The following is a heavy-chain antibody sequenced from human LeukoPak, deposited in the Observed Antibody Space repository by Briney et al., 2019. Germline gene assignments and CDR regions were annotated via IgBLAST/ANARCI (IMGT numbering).Heavy chain of an antibody. CDR3: ARDCSSTSCYAGPYYYYGMDV. CDR2: IYTSGST. Sequence: SETLSLTCTVSGGSISSYYWSWIRQPAGKGLEWIGRIYTSGSTNYNPSLESRVTMSVDTSKNQFSLKLSSVTAADTAVYYCARDCSSTSCYAGPYYYYGMDVWGQGTTVTVSS. CDR1: GGSISSYY. J-gene: IGHJ6*02. V-gene: IGHV4-4*07. D-gene: IGHD2-2*01.